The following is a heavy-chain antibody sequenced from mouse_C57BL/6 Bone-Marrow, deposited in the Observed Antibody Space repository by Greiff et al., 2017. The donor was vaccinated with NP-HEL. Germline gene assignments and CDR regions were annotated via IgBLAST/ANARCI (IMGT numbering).Heavy chain of an antibody. J-gene: IGHJ1*03. CDR2: INPYNGGT. CDR3: ARPRYYYGSSYGWYFDV. V-gene: IGHV1-19*01. CDR1: GYTFTDYY. D-gene: IGHD1-1*01. Sequence: EVQLQQSGPVLVKPGASVKMSCKASGYTFTDYYMNWVKQSHGKSLEWIGVINPYNGGTSYNQKFKGKATLTVDKSSSTAYMELNSLTSEDSAVYFCARPRYYYGSSYGWYFDVWGTGTTVTVSS.